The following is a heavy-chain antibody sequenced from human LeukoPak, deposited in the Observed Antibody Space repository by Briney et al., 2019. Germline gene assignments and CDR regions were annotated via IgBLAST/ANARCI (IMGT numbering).Heavy chain of an antibody. V-gene: IGHV4-59*01. CDR1: GASISGCY. Sequence: PSETLSLTCSVSGASISGCYWSWIRQPPGKGLEWFGHIYYSGSTTYNPSLKSRVTISVDTSKNQFSLKLSSVTAADTAVYYCARCLSRCNNGFDIWGQGTMVTVSS. CDR2: IYYSGST. J-gene: IGHJ3*02. D-gene: IGHD2/OR15-2a*01. CDR3: ARCLSRCNNGFDI.